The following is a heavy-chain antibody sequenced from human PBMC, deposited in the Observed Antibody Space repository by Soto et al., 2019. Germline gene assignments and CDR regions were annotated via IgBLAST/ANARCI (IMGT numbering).Heavy chain of an antibody. CDR3: ARTPDYGDFAEY. D-gene: IGHD4-17*01. J-gene: IGHJ4*02. CDR2: ISYDGSSR. CDR1: GFTFSSYA. V-gene: IGHV3-30-3*01. Sequence: QVQLVESGGGVVQPGRSLRLSCAASGFTFSSYAMHWVRQAPGKGLEWVAIISYDGSSRYYADSVKGRFTISRDNSKNTLYLHMNSLRAEDTAVYYCARTPDYGDFAEYWGQGTLVTVSS.